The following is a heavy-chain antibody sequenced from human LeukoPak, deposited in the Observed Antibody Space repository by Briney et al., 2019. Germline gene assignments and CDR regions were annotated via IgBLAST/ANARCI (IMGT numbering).Heavy chain of an antibody. J-gene: IGHJ6*03. CDR2: INPNSGGT. CDR3: ARDGGSYSVGLDYYYYYYMDV. V-gene: IGHV1-2*06. D-gene: IGHD1-26*01. Sequence: ASVKVSCKASVYTLTGYYMHWVRQAPGKGLEWMGRINPNSGGTHYAQKFQGRVTLTRDTSISTAYMKRSSLGSDDTAVYYCARDGGSYSVGLDYYYYYYMDVWGKGTTVTVSS. CDR1: VYTLTGYY.